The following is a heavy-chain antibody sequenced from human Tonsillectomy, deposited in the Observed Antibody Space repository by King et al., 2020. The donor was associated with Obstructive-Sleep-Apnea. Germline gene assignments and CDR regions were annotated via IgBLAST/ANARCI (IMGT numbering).Heavy chain of an antibody. CDR2: ISYDGSNK. J-gene: IGHJ6*02. CDR1: GFTFSSYG. V-gene: IGHV3-30*18. D-gene: IGHD3-22*01. Sequence: VQLVESGGDVVQPGRSLRLSCAASGFTFSSYGIHWVRQAPGKGLEWVAVISYDGSNKHYVDSVKGRLTISRDNSRNTRYLQMNSLGAEDTAVYYCAKDQKGYYDTSGYYVYYYYYGMDVWGQGTTVTVSS. CDR3: AKDQKGYYDTSGYYVYYYYYGMDV.